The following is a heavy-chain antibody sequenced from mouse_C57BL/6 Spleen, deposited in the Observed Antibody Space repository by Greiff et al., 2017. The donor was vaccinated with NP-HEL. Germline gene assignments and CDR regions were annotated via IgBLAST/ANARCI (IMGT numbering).Heavy chain of an antibody. D-gene: IGHD1-1*01. CDR3: ARYGGSSYKNYFYY. CDR2: IFPGSGST. CDR1: GYTFTSHW. J-gene: IGHJ2*01. V-gene: IGHV1-56*01. Sequence: QVQLQQSGPELVRPGASVKISCKAPGYTFTSHWMQWVRQRPGQGLEWIGEIFPGSGSTYYNEKFKGKATLTVDTSSSTAYMQLSSLTSEDAAVYYCARYGGSSYKNYFYYWGQGTTLTVSS.